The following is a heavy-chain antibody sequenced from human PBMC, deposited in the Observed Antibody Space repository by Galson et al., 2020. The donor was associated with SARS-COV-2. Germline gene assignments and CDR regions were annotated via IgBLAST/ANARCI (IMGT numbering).Heavy chain of an antibody. CDR1: GFPFSTYS. Sequence: GESLKISCAASGFPFSTYSMHWVRLAPGKGLEWVSSISTSSSYTYYVDSVKGRFSISRDNPRNSLYLQMNSLRAEDTAVYYCARDEGIRGYNYGRLYYGMDVWGQGTTVTVS. CDR2: ISTSSSYT. J-gene: IGHJ6*02. D-gene: IGHD5-18*01. CDR3: ARDEGIRGYNYGRLYYGMDV. V-gene: IGHV3-21*01.